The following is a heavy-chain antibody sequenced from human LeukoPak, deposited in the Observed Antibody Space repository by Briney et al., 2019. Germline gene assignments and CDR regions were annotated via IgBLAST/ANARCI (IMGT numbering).Heavy chain of an antibody. CDR1: GFTFSSYW. CDR3: AKDLRYGGNPFDY. Sequence: PGGSLRLSCAASGFTFSSYWMSWVRQAPGKGLEWVSAISGSGGSTYYADSVKGRFTISRDNSKNTLYLQMNSLRAEDTAVYYCAKDLRYGGNPFDYWGQGTLVTVSS. D-gene: IGHD4-23*01. V-gene: IGHV3-23*01. J-gene: IGHJ4*02. CDR2: ISGSGGST.